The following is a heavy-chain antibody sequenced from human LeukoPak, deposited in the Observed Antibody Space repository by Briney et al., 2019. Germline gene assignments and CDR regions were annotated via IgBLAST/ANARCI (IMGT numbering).Heavy chain of an antibody. D-gene: IGHD5-12*01. CDR3: AREWGEGWLRYSWFDP. J-gene: IGHJ5*02. CDR2: ISPSGGST. CDR1: GYTFTSYY. Sequence: ASVKVSCKASGYTFTSYYMHWVRQAPGQGLEWMGIISPSGGSTSYAQKFQGRVTMTRDTSTSTVYMELSSLRSEDTAVYYCAREWGEGWLRYSWFDPWGQGTLVTVSS. V-gene: IGHV1-46*01.